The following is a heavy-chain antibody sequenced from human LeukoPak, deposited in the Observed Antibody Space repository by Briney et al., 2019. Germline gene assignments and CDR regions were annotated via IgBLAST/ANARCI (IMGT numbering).Heavy chain of an antibody. CDR1: GYTLTELS. J-gene: IGHJ4*02. V-gene: IGHV1-24*01. CDR3: ATYLAAARPMGL. CDR2: FDPEDGET. Sequence: ASVKVSCKVSGYTLTELSMHWARQAPGKGLEWMGGFDPEDGETIYAQKFQGRVTMTEDTSTDTAYMELTSLRSEDTAVYYCATYLAAARPMGLWGQGTLVTVSS. D-gene: IGHD6-13*01.